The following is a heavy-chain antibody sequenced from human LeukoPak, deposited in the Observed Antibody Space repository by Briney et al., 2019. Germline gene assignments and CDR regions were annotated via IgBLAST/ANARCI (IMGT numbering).Heavy chain of an antibody. CDR3: ARGNGNYRYYFDY. J-gene: IGHJ4*02. CDR2: LSYDGSDK. Sequence: PGGSLRLSCAASGFTFSNYGMHWVRQAPGKGLEWVAVLSYDGSDKSYADSVKGRFTISRDNAKNSLYLQMNSLRAEDTAVYYCARGNGNYRYYFDYWGQGTLVTVSS. D-gene: IGHD1-7*01. V-gene: IGHV3-30*03. CDR1: GFTFSNYG.